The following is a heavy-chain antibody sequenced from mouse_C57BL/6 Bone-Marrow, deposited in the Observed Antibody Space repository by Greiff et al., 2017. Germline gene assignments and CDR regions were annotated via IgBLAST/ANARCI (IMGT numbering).Heavy chain of an antibody. CDR1: GYTFTSYW. CDR2: IYPGSGST. Sequence: QVQLKQPGAELVKPGASVKMSCKASGYTFTSYWITWVKQRPGQGLEWIGDIYPGSGSTNYNEKFKSKATLTVDTSSSTAYMQLSSLTSEDSAVYYCAREGGWLLRFFDYWGQGTTLTVSS. D-gene: IGHD2-3*01. CDR3: AREGGWLLRFFDY. V-gene: IGHV1-55*01. J-gene: IGHJ2*01.